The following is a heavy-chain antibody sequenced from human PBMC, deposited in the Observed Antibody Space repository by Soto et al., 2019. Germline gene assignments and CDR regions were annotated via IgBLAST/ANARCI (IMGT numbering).Heavy chain of an antibody. CDR2: MNPNSGNT. D-gene: IGHD3-16*01. CDR1: GYTFTSYD. CDR3: ATDRWLTYYFDY. J-gene: IGHJ4*02. Sequence: ASVKVSCKASGYTFTSYDINWVRQATGQGLEWMGWMNPNSGNTGYAQKFQGRVTMTEDTSTDTAYMELSSLRSEDTAVYYCATDRWLTYYFDYWGQGTLVTVSS. V-gene: IGHV1-8*01.